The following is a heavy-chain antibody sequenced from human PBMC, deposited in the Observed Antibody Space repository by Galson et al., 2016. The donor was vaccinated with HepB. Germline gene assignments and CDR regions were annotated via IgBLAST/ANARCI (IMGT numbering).Heavy chain of an antibody. Sequence: SLRLSCAASGFTVSSNYMSWVRQAPGKGLEWVSVIYSGGSTYYADSVEGRFTISRDNSKNTLYLQMNSLRAEDTAVYYCERGVSGSVLNYYYYYGMDVWGQGTTVTVSS. V-gene: IGHV3-66*01. J-gene: IGHJ6*02. CDR3: ERGVSGSVLNYYYYYGMDV. D-gene: IGHD1-26*01. CDR2: IYSGGST. CDR1: GFTVSSNY.